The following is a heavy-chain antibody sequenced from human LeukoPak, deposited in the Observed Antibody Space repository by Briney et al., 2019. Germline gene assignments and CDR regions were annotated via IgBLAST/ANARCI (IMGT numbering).Heavy chain of an antibody. CDR1: GFTFSSYV. J-gene: IGHJ4*02. D-gene: IGHD5-18*01. V-gene: IGHV3-23*01. CDR2: ISGSGGST. Sequence: PGGSLRLSCAASGFTFSSYVMSWVRQAPGKGLEWVSAISGSGGSTYYADSVKGRFTISRDNSKNTLYLQMNSLRAEDTAVYYCAKDRGYSSGLFDYWGQGTLVTVSS. CDR3: AKDRGYSSGLFDY.